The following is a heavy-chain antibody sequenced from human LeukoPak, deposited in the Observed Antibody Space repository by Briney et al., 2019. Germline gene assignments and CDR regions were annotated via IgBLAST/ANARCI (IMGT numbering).Heavy chain of an antibody. CDR1: GGSFSGYY. CDR2: INHSGST. Sequence: SESLSLTCAVYGGSFSGYYWSWIRQPPGKGLEWIGEINHSGSTNYNPSLKSRVTISVDTSKNQFSLKLSSVTAADTAVYYCARLAARPTDYWGQGTLVTVSS. V-gene: IGHV4-34*01. J-gene: IGHJ4*02. D-gene: IGHD6-6*01. CDR3: ARLAARPTDY.